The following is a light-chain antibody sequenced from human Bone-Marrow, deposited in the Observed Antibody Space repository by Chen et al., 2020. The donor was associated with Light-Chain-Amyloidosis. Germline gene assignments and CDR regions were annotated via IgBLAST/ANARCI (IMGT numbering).Light chain of an antibody. J-gene: IGLJ3*02. Sequence: QSVLTQPPSVSGAPGQRVTISCTGTSSNIGAGYDVHWYQQLPGTAPKLLIYGNDNRPSGVPDRFSASKSGTSASLAITGLQAEDEADYYCQSYDTTLSGSVVGGGTKLTVL. V-gene: IGLV1-40*01. CDR1: SSNIGAGYD. CDR2: GND. CDR3: QSYDTTLSGSV.